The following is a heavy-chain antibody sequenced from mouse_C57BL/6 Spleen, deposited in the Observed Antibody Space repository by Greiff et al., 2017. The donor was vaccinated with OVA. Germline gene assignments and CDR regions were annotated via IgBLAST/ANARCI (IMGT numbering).Heavy chain of an antibody. CDR2: IYPGSGNT. Sequence: VQLQHSGAELVRPGASVKLSCKASGYTFTDYYINWVKQRPGQGLEWIARIYPGSGNTYYNEKFKGKATLTAEKSSSTAYMQLSSLTSDDAAVFFCARGRYFDYWGQGTTLTVSA. J-gene: IGHJ2*01. CDR1: GYTFTDYY. D-gene: IGHD6-1*01. V-gene: IGHV1-76*01. CDR3: ARGRYFDY.